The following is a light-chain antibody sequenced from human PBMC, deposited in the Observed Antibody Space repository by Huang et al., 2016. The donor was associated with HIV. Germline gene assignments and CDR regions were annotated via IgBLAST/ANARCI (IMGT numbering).Light chain of an antibody. Sequence: DIQMTQSPSSLSASVGDRVTITCRASQSIAKLLNWYQQKPGKAPNLLIYGSSILQSGVPSRFSGSGSGTDFTLTISSLQPEDFATYYCQQSHSAPLTFGPGTKVDIK. CDR2: GSS. CDR1: QSIAKL. CDR3: QQSHSAPLT. J-gene: IGKJ3*01. V-gene: IGKV1-39*01.